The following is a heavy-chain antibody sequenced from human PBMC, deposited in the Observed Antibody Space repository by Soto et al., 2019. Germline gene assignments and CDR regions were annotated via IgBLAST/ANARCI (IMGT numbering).Heavy chain of an antibody. CDR1: GYTFTSYG. V-gene: IGHV1-18*01. J-gene: IGHJ3*02. D-gene: IGHD3-22*01. CDR2: ISAYNGNT. Sequence: QVQLVQSGAEVKKPGASVKVSCKASGYTFTSYGISWVRQAPGQGLEWMGWISAYNGNTNYAQKLQGRVTMTTDTSTRTAYLELRSLRSDDTAVYYCARESDHHGSSGYRVADDAFDIWGQGTMVTVSS. CDR3: ARESDHHGSSGYRVADDAFDI.